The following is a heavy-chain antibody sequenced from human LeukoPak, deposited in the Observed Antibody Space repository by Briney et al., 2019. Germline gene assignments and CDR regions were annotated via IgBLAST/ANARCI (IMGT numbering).Heavy chain of an antibody. V-gene: IGHV3-30*02. D-gene: IGHD2-2*02. CDR2: IRYDGSNK. J-gene: IGHJ4*02. CDR1: GFTFSGYG. CDR3: AKDWGYCSSTSCYILSAGFDY. Sequence: PGGSLRLSCAASGFTFSGYGMHWVRQAPGKGLEWVAFIRYDGSNKYYADSVKGRFTISRDNSKNTLYLQMNSLRAEDTAVYYCAKDWGYCSSTSCYILSAGFDYWGQGTLVTVSS.